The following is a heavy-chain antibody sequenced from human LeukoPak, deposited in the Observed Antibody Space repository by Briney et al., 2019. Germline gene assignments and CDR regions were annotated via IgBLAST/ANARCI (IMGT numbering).Heavy chain of an antibody. D-gene: IGHD1-26*01. CDR2: IRYDGSNK. J-gene: IGHJ3*02. CDR1: GFTFSSYG. CDR3: AKDVGVRPDAFDI. V-gene: IGHV3-30*02. Sequence: GGSLRLSCAASGFTFSSYGMHWVRQAPGKGLEWVAFIRYDGSNKYYADSVKGRFTISRDNSKNTLYLQMNSLRAEDTAVYCCAKDVGVRPDAFDIWGQGTMVTVSS.